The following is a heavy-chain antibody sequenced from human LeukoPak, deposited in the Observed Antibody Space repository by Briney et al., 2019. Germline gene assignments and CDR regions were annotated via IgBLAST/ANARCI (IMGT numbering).Heavy chain of an antibody. V-gene: IGHV3-7*01. CDR3: TRVIVAVPGYFDYFDF. CDR2: INGGGSNK. Sequence: GGSLRLSCTACGFSFSIHYMRWIRQAPGEGREGVANINGGGSNKWHWGSVKGRFTVSRDNVRKSLYLQMNRLRVEDTAVYYCTRVIVAVPGYFDYFDFWGQGVLVTVSS. J-gene: IGHJ4*02. CDR1: GFSFSIHY. D-gene: IGHD6-19*01.